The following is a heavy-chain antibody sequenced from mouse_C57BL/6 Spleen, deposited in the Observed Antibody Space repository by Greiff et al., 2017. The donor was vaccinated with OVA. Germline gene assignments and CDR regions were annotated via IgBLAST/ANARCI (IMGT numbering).Heavy chain of an antibody. J-gene: IGHJ3*01. D-gene: IGHD1-1*01. CDR2: IDPEDGDT. Sequence: EVQLQQSGAELVRPGASVKLSCTASGFNIKDYYMHWVKQRPEQGLEWIGRIDPEDGDTEYAPKFQGKATMTADTSSSTAYLQLSSLTSEDTAVYYCTTGEVLLPAYWGQGTLVTVSA. V-gene: IGHV14-1*01. CDR3: TTGEVLLPAY. CDR1: GFNIKDYY.